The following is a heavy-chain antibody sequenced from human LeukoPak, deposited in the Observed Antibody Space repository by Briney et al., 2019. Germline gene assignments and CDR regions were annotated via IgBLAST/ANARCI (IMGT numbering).Heavy chain of an antibody. D-gene: IGHD6-13*01. V-gene: IGHV4-59*05. J-gene: IGHJ5*02. CDR3: ARRSSSPATWFDP. CDR2: IYYSGST. CDR1: GGSMNNYY. Sequence: SETLSLTCTVSGGSMNNYYWTWIRQSPGKGLEWIGSIYYSGSTYYNPSLKSRVTISVDTSKNQFSLKLSSVTAADTAVYYCARRSSSPATWFDPWGQGTLVTVSS.